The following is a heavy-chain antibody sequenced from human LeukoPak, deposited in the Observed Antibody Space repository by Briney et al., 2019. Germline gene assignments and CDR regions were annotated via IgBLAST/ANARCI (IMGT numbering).Heavy chain of an antibody. CDR1: KFTFSDYY. Sequence: PGGSLRLSCAASKFTFSDYYMSWVRQAPGKGLEWVSAISGSGGSTYYADSVKGRFTISRDNSKNTLYLQMNSLRAEDTAVYYCAKDRPYYYDSSGYSHYWGQGTLVTVSS. J-gene: IGHJ4*02. CDR3: AKDRPYYYDSSGYSHY. CDR2: ISGSGGST. D-gene: IGHD3-22*01. V-gene: IGHV3-23*01.